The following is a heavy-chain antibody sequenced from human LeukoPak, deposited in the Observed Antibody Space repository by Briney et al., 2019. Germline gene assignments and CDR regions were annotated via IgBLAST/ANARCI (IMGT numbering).Heavy chain of an antibody. CDR2: INHSGST. Sequence: SETLSLTCAVHGGSFSGYYWSWIRQPPGKGLEWIGEINHSGSTNYNPSLKSRVTISVDTSKNQFSLKLCSVTAADTAVYYCARGLMVRGVIRTKYYFDYWGQGTLVTVSS. V-gene: IGHV4-34*01. CDR3: ARGLMVRGVIRTKYYFDY. D-gene: IGHD3-10*01. CDR1: GGSFSGYY. J-gene: IGHJ4*02.